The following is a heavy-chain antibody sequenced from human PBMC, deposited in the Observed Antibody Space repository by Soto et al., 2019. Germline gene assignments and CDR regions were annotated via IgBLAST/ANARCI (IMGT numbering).Heavy chain of an antibody. CDR1: GDSVNTVGSF. Sequence: QVQLQESGPGLVKPSETLSLTCAVSGDSVNTVGSFWAWIRRPAARGLELLGQISYSGSALYNSSLRGRVAILLDSPANQFSLSLSSVTAADTALYYCARVCCYGRLEYWGQGAPVIVSS. D-gene: IGHD2-2*01. CDR3: ARVCCYGRLEY. V-gene: IGHV4-61*10. CDR2: ISYSGSA. J-gene: IGHJ4*02.